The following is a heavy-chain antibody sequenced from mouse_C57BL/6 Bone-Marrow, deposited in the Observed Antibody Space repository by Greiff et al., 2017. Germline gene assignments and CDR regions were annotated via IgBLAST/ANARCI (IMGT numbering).Heavy chain of an antibody. V-gene: IGHV1-81*01. J-gene: IGHJ4*01. CDR2: IYPSSGNT. CDR3: ARWGYCYYNAMDY. Sequence: ESGAELARPGASVKLSCKASGYTFTSYGISWVKQRTGQGLEWIGEIYPSSGNTYYNEKFTGKATLTADKSSSTAYMELRSLASDDSAVYFCARWGYCYYNAMDYWGQGTSVTVSA. D-gene: IGHD2-3*01. CDR1: GYTFTSYG.